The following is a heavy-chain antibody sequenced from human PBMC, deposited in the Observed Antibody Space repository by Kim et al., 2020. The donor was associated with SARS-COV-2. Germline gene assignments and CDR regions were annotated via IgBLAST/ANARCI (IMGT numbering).Heavy chain of an antibody. Sequence: YNPSLTSRVTISADTSKNEVALRLSSVTAADTAVYYCARIYSSYFYLDVWGKGTSVTVSS. D-gene: IGHD2-15*01. J-gene: IGHJ6*03. V-gene: IGHV4-39*01. CDR3: ARIYSSYFYLDV.